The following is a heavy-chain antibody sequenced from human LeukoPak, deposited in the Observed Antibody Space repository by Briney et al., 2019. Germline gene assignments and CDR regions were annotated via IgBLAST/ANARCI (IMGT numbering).Heavy chain of an antibody. CDR2: ISHAGDT. CDR1: GYSITRAYN. V-gene: IGHV4-38-2*02. CDR3: ARMISTDYMDV. J-gene: IGHJ6*03. Sequence: SETLSLTCTVSGYSITRAYNWGWVRQSPGKGLEWIASISHAGDTYYNPSLKSRVTISVDTSKNHFSLSLGSVTAPDTAVYYCARMISTDYMDVWGKGTTVTVSS. D-gene: IGHD3-16*01.